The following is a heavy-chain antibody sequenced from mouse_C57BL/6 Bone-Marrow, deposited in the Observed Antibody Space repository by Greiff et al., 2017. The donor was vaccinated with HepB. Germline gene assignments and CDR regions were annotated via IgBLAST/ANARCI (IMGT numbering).Heavy chain of an antibody. Sequence: EVQVVESGPVLVKPGASVKMSCKASGYTFTDYYMNWVKQSHGKSLEWIGVINPYNGGTSYNQKFKGKATLTVDKSSSTAYMELNSLTSEDSAVYYCARGGVWFAYWGQATLVTVSA. CDR1: GYTFTDYY. J-gene: IGHJ3*01. CDR3: ARGGVWFAY. CDR2: INPYNGGT. V-gene: IGHV1-19*01.